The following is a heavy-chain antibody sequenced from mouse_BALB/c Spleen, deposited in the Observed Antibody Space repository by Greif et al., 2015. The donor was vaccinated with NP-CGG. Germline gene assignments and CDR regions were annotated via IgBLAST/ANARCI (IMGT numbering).Heavy chain of an antibody. CDR2: INSNGGST. D-gene: IGHD2-1*01. Sequence: EVMLVESGGGLVQPGGSLKLSCAASGFTFSSYGMSWVRQTPDKRLELVATINSNGGSTYYPDSVKGRFTISRDNAKNTLYLQMSSLKSEDTAMYYCANYGNYHYYAMDYWGQGTSVTVSS. CDR3: ANYGNYHYYAMDY. CDR1: GFTFSSYG. J-gene: IGHJ4*01. V-gene: IGHV5-6-3*01.